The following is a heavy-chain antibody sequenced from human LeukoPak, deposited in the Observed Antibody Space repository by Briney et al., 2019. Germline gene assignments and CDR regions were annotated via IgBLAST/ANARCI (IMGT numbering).Heavy chain of an antibody. D-gene: IGHD5-24*01. CDR2: ISNSDNTI. Sequence: GGSLRLSCAASGFTFSSYYMSWIRQAPGKGLEWVSYISNSDNTIYYEDSVKGRFTISRDNANNLLYLQMDSLRVEDTAVYYCARTFSHWGWLGDYYFDWWGRGTLVTVSS. J-gene: IGHJ4*02. CDR3: ARTFSHWGWLGDYYFDW. CDR1: GFTFSSYY. V-gene: IGHV3-11*01.